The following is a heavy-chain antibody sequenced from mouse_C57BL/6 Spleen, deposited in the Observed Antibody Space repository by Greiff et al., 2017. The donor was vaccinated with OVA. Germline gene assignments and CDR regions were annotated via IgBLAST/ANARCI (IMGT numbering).Heavy chain of an antibody. CDR3: ASYYYGSSFYFDY. CDR2: INPNNGGT. Sequence: LVKPGASVKISCKASGYTFTDYYMNWVKQSHGKSLEWIGDINPNNGGTSYNQKFKGKATLTVDKSSSTAYMELRSLTSEDSAVYYCASYYYGSSFYFDYWGQGTTLTVSS. CDR1: GYTFTDYY. J-gene: IGHJ2*01. D-gene: IGHD1-1*01. V-gene: IGHV1-26*01.